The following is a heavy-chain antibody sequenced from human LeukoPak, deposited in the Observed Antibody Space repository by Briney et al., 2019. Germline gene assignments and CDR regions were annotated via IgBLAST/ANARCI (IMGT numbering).Heavy chain of an antibody. J-gene: IGHJ3*02. CDR2: ISSNSAYL. CDR1: GFSFSTYR. V-gene: IGHV3-21*01. D-gene: IGHD2-15*01. Sequence: GGSLRLSCAASGFSFSTYRMHWVRQAPGKGLEWVSSISSNSAYLYYVDSLRGRFTVSRDNAKSSLSLQMNSLRVEDTAVYYCARAHCSGRGCYQRYDGFDIWGQGTVVTVSS. CDR3: ARAHCSGRGCYQRYDGFDI.